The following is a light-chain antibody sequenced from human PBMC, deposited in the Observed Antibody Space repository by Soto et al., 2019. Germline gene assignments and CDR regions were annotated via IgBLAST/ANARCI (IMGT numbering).Light chain of an antibody. J-gene: IGLJ2*01. CDR1: SSNIGAGYD. CDR3: QSYDSSHVV. CDR2: GNS. Sequence: QPVLTQPPSVSGAPGQRVTISCTGSSSNIGAGYDVHWYQQLPGTAPKLLIYGNSNRPSGVPDRFSGSKSGTSASLAITGLQAEDEADYYCQSYDSSHVVFGGGTKLTV. V-gene: IGLV1-40*01.